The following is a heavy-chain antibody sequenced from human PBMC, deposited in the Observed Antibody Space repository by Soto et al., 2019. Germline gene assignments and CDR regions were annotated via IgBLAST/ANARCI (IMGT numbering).Heavy chain of an antibody. V-gene: IGHV1-2*04. D-gene: IGHD3-10*01. CDR1: GYTFTGYY. CDR3: ARALFYYGSAEADYYYGMDV. CDR2: INPNSGGT. Sequence: VASVKVSCKASGYTFTGYYMHWVRQAPGQGLEWMGWINPNSGGTNYAQKFQGWVTMTRDTSISTAYMELSRLRSDDTAVYYCARALFYYGSAEADYYYGMDVWGQGTTVTSP. J-gene: IGHJ6*02.